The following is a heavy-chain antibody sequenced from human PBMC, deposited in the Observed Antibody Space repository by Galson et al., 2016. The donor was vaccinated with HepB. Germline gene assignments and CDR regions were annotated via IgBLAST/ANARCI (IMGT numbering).Heavy chain of an antibody. CDR3: VRHRGGSGEYVFEY. CDR1: GYSFTSFW. CDR2: IYPGDYDT. J-gene: IGHJ4*02. V-gene: IGHV5-51*01. Sequence: QSGAEVKKTGESLKISCKGSGYSFTSFWIGWVRQMPGKGLEWMGIIYPGDYDTRYSPSFHGQVTISVDKSISTAYLQWSSLKASDTAVYYCVRHRGGSGEYVFEYWGQGTLVTVSS. D-gene: IGHD2-15*01.